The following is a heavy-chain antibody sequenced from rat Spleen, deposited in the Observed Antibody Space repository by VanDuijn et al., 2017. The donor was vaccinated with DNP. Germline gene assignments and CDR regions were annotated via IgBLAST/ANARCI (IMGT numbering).Heavy chain of an antibody. D-gene: IGHD1-1*01. CDR2: ISYDGSRT. Sequence: EVQLVESGGGLVPPGRSQKLSCAASGFTFSDYAMAWVRQAPKKGLEWVATISYDGSRTYYRDSVKGRFTISRDNAKSTLYLQMDSLRSEDTATYYCARHCYYYRWYFDFWGPGTMVTVSS. V-gene: IGHV5-17*01. CDR3: ARHCYYYRWYFDF. J-gene: IGHJ1*01. CDR1: GFTFSDYA.